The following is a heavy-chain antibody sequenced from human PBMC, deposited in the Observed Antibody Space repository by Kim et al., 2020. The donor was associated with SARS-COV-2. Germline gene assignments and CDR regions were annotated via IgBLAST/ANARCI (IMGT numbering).Heavy chain of an antibody. D-gene: IGHD1-7*01. Sequence: GGSLRLSCAASGFTFSSYAMSWVRQAPGKGLEWVSAISGSGGSTHDAESVKGRFTISRDNSKNTLYLQMNSLRAEDTAVYYCAKSQSYQWNYDPNNYYYYGMDVWGQGTTVTVSS. CDR3: AKSQSYQWNYDPNNYYYYGMDV. J-gene: IGHJ6*02. CDR1: GFTFSSYA. CDR2: ISGSGGST. V-gene: IGHV3-23*01.